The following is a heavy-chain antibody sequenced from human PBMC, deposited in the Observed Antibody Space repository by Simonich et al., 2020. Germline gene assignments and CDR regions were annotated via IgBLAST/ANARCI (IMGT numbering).Heavy chain of an antibody. CDR1: GFTFDDYG. Sequence: EVQLVESGGGVVRPGGSLRLSCAASGFTFDDYGMSWVRQATGKGREWDWGMKWNGGSTGYADSVKGRFTISRDNAKNSLYLQMNSRRAEDTALYHCARGRNDFDYWGQGTLVTVSS. J-gene: IGHJ4*02. CDR3: ARGRNDFDY. D-gene: IGHD1-1*01. V-gene: IGHV3-20*01. CDR2: MKWNGGST.